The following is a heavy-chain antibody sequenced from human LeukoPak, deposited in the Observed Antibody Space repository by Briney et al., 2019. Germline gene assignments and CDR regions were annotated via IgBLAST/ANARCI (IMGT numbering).Heavy chain of an antibody. J-gene: IGHJ4*02. V-gene: IGHV3-48*03. CDR2: ISSSGRSI. CDR1: GFTFSSYE. D-gene: IGHD2/OR15-2a*01. CDR3: VSFVT. Sequence: PGGSLRLSCEASGFTFSSYEMNWVRQAPGKGLEWVSYISSSGRSIHYADSVKGRFTMSRDNAKNSLYLQMNSLRAEDTALYYCVSFVTWGQGTPVTVSS.